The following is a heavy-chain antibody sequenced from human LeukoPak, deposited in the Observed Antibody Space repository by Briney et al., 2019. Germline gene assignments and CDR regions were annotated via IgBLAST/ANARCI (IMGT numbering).Heavy chain of an antibody. V-gene: IGHV1-2*02. CDR1: GYTFTGYY. D-gene: IGHD3-10*01. CDR2: INPNSGGT. J-gene: IGHJ4*02. CDR3: ASPHSYGSGSYDY. Sequence: GASVKVSCKASGYTFTGYYMHWVRQAPGQGLEWMGWINPNSGGTNYAQKFQGRDTMTRDTSISTAYMELSRLRSDDTAVYYCASPHSYGSGSYDYWGQGTLVTVSS.